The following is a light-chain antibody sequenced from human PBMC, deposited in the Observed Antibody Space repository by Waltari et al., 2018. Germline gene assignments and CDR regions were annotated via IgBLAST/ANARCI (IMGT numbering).Light chain of an antibody. CDR3: QQSYSTPWT. J-gene: IGKJ1*01. CDR2: AAS. Sequence: TQLTQSPSSLAASVGDRVTISCRTSQVILGYLAWYQQKPGKAPKLLIYAASTLQSGVPSRFSGSGSGTDFTLTISSLQPEDFATYYCQQSYSTPWTFGQGTKVEIK. CDR1: QVILGY. V-gene: IGKV1-39*01.